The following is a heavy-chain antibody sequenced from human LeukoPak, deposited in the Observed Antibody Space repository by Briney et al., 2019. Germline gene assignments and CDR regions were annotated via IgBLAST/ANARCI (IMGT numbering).Heavy chain of an antibody. J-gene: IGHJ6*04. Sequence: SETLSLTCTVSGGSISSGDYYWSWFRKPPGKGLEWIGYIYYSGSTYYNPSLKSQVTISVDTSKNQFSLKLSSVTAADTAVYYCARDHVLLWFGELYSYGMDVWGKGTTVTVSS. CDR2: IYYSGST. V-gene: IGHV4-30-4*01. CDR1: GGSISSGDYY. D-gene: IGHD3-10*01. CDR3: ARDHVLLWFGELYSYGMDV.